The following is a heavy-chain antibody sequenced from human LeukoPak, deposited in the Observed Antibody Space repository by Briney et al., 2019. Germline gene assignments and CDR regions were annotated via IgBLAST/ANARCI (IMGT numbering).Heavy chain of an antibody. CDR3: AKDYDYYDSSGYYLYYFDY. Sequence: GRSLRLSCAASGLTFSSYGMHWVRQAPGKGLEWVAVISYDGSNKYYADSVKGRFTISRDNSKNTLYLQMNSLRAEDTAVYYCAKDYDYYDSSGYYLYYFDYWGQGTLVTVSS. V-gene: IGHV3-30*18. CDR1: GLTFSSYG. CDR2: ISYDGSNK. D-gene: IGHD3-22*01. J-gene: IGHJ4*02.